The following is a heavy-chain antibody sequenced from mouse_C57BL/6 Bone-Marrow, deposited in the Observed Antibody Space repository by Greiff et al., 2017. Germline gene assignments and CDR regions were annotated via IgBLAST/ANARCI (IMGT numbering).Heavy chain of an antibody. CDR3: ASLGGFAY. J-gene: IGHJ3*01. CDR2: ISDGGSYT. D-gene: IGHD4-1*01. V-gene: IGHV5-4*01. CDR1: GFTFSSYA. Sequence: EVQRVESGGGLVKPGGSLKLSCAASGFTFSSYAMSWVRQTPEKRLEWVATISDGGSYTYYPDNVKGRFTISRDNAKNNLYLQMSHLKSEDTAIYYCASLGGFAYWGQGTLVTVSA.